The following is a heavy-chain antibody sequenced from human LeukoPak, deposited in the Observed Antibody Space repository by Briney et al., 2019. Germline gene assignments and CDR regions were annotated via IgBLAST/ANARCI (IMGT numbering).Heavy chain of an antibody. Sequence: GGSLRLSCAASGFNFGSHTLHSVRQAPGRGLEYVSGIGPDGAFTYYAKSVEGRFTISRDNSKHTLYLQMGSLRPEDMAVYYCAREHFDIWGQGTVVTVSS. J-gene: IGHJ3*02. V-gene: IGHV3-64*01. CDR3: AREHFDI. CDR1: GFNFGSHT. CDR2: IGPDGAFT.